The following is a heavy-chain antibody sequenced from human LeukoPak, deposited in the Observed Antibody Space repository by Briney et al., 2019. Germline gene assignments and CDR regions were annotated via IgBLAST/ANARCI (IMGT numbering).Heavy chain of an antibody. Sequence: PGRSLRLSCAASGFSFGDYAMSWVRQAPGKGLEWVGFIRTKVYGGTTEYAASVKGRFTISREDSKSTAYLQMNSLKTEDTASYYCSSTPYHYDTRGIGFDYWGQGTLVTVSS. V-gene: IGHV3-49*04. D-gene: IGHD3-22*01. J-gene: IGHJ4*02. CDR2: IRTKVYGGTT. CDR1: GFSFGDYA. CDR3: SSTPYHYDTRGIGFDY.